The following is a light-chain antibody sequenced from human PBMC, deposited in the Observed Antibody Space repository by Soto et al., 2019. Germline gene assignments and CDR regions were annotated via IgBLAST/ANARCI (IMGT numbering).Light chain of an antibody. Sequence: DIQMTQSPSTLPASVGDRVTITCRASQSISRSLAWYQQKPGKAPKLLIYDASNLEGGVPSRFSGSGSGTDFTLTISRLQPDDFATYYCQHYASYWTFGQGTKVDIK. CDR2: DAS. CDR1: QSISRS. V-gene: IGKV1-5*01. CDR3: QHYASYWT. J-gene: IGKJ1*01.